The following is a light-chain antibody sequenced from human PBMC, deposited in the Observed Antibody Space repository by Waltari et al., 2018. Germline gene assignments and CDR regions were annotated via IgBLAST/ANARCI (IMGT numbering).Light chain of an antibody. CDR1: QTIRGW. V-gene: IGKV1-5*01. CDR3: QQYSSFST. Sequence: DIQMTQSPSMLSASVGDRVTITCRASQTIRGWLAWYQVKPGLAPKPLIYDASNLGGGVPSRFSGSGCGTNFTLTISSLQPDDFATYYCQQYSSFSTFGLGTKV. CDR2: DAS. J-gene: IGKJ1*01.